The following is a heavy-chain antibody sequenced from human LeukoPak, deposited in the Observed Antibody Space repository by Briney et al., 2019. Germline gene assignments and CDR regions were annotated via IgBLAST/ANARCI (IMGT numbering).Heavy chain of an antibody. D-gene: IGHD1-7*01. V-gene: IGHV4-39*07. J-gene: IGHJ5*02. CDR1: GGSISSSSYY. Sequence: PSETLSLTCTVSGGSISSSSYYWGWIRRPPGRGLEWIGSIYYSGSTYYNPSLKSRVTISVDTSKNQFSLKLSSVTAADTAVYYCARDVNLELRYNWFDPWGQGTLVTVSS. CDR2: IYYSGST. CDR3: ARDVNLELRYNWFDP.